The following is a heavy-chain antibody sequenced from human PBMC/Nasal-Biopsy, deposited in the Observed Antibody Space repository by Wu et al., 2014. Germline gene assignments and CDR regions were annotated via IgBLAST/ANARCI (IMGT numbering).Heavy chain of an antibody. J-gene: IGHJ6*02. D-gene: IGHD3-10*01. V-gene: IGHV3-30*03. Sequence: LSCAASGFTFSDYFMSWVRQAPGKGLEWVASTSHDGSDKYYADSVKGRFTISRDNSKNTLYLQMNTLRAEDTAVYYCAGDMVQGVIRGIYGMEVWGQGTTVTVSS. CDR2: TSHDGSDK. CDR1: GFTFSDYF. CDR3: AGDMVQGVIRGIYGMEV.